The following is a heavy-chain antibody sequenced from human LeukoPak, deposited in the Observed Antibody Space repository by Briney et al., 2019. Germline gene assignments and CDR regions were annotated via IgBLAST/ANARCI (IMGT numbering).Heavy chain of an antibody. J-gene: IGHJ4*02. Sequence: ASVKVSCKASGYTFTSYAISWVRQAPGQGLEWMGGIIPIFGTANYAQKFQGRVTITADKSTSTAYMELSSLRSEDTAVYYCARISDSGSYFDXXXQGTLVTVSS. V-gene: IGHV1-69*06. CDR3: ARISDSGSYFDX. CDR2: IIPIFGTA. CDR1: GYTFTSYA. D-gene: IGHD1-26*01.